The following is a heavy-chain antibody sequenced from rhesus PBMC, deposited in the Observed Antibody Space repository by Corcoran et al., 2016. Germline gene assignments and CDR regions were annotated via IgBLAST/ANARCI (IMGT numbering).Heavy chain of an antibody. Sequence: QVTLKESGPALVKPTQTLTLTCTFSGFSLTTSGMGVVVIRQPPGKALELLALIYWDDDKRYSTYLKSRLTISKDTSKNQVVLTMTNMDPVDTATYYCAWGGYFDYWGQGVLVTVSS. V-gene: IGHV2-174*01. CDR1: GFSLTTSGMG. J-gene: IGHJ4*01. CDR3: AWGGYFDY. CDR2: IYWDDDK.